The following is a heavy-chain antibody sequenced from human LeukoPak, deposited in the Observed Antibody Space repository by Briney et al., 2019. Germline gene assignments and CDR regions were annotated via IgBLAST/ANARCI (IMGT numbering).Heavy chain of an antibody. V-gene: IGHV3-23*01. CDR3: AKDRSSGFFDY. CDR2: ISGSAGST. Sequence: PGGSLRLSCAATGFTFSGYAMSWVRQAPGKGLEWVSAISGSAGSTYYADSVKGRFIISRDNSKNTLYLQMNSLRAEDTAVYYCAKDRSSGFFDYWGQGTLVTVSS. CDR1: GFTFSGYA. D-gene: IGHD3-22*01. J-gene: IGHJ4*02.